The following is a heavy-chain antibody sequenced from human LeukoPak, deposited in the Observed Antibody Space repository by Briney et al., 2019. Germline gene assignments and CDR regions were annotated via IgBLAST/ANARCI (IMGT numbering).Heavy chain of an antibody. CDR3: ARDVGDGSGNYCNAPNWFDP. V-gene: IGHV1-46*01. CDR1: GYTFTSYY. J-gene: IGHJ5*02. D-gene: IGHD3-10*01. CDR2: INPSGGDT. Sequence: ASVKVSCKASGYTFTSYYMHWVRQAPGQGLEWMGIINPSGGDTSYAQKFQDRVTMTRDTSTSTVYMELSSLRSEDTAVYYCARDVGDGSGNYCNAPNWFDPWGQGTLVTVSS.